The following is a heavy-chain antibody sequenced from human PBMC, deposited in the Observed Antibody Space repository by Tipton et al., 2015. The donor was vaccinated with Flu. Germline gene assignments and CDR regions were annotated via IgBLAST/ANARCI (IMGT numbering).Heavy chain of an antibody. Sequence: TASGFTFSDYYMSWIRQAPGKGLEWVSYISSSGSTIYYADSVKGRFTISRDNAKNSLYLQMNSLRAEDTAVYYCARGSGSSGRVVDYWGQGTLVTVSS. D-gene: IGHD6-6*01. V-gene: IGHV3-11*01. CDR2: ISSSGSTI. J-gene: IGHJ4*02. CDR3: ARGSGSSGRVVDY. CDR1: GFTFSDYY.